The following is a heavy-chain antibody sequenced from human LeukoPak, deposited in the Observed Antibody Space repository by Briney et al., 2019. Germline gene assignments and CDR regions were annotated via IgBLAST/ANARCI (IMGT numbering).Heavy chain of an antibody. J-gene: IGHJ4*02. CDR1: GGSFSGYY. V-gene: IGHV4-34*01. CDR2: INHSGST. D-gene: IGHD4-17*01. CDR3: ARSDYGDYEGQYYFDY. Sequence: SETLSLTCAVYGGSFSGYYWSWIRQPPGKGLEWIGGINHSGSTNYNPSLKSRVTISVDISNNQFSLKLSSVTAADTAVYYCARSDYGDYEGQYYFDYWGQGTLVTVSS.